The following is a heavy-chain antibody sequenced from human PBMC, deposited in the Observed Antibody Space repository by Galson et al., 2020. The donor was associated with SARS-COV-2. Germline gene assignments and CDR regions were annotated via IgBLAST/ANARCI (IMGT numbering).Heavy chain of an antibody. CDR2: IYYSAST. V-gene: IGHV4-39*07. CDR3: ARELDVDTAMAAGFDY. J-gene: IGHJ4*02. D-gene: IGHD5-18*01. CDR1: GGPISSSSYY. Sequence: ASETLSLTCTVPGGPISSSSYYWGWIRQPPGKGLERIGSIYYSASTYYNPSLNNPATISVDTSKNQFSLKLSSVTAADTAVYYCARELDVDTAMAAGFDYWGQGTLVTVSS.